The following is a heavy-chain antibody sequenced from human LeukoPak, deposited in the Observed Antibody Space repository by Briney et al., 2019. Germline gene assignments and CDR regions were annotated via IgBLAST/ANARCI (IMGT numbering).Heavy chain of an antibody. Sequence: GASVKVSCKASGFTFTTSTIQWVRQARGQRLEWIGWIVVGSGNTNYAQKLQERVTITRDMSTSTAYMELSSLRSEDTAVYYCAAAVTTRADDAFDIWGQGTMVTVSS. J-gene: IGHJ3*02. CDR1: GFTFTTST. D-gene: IGHD4-17*01. V-gene: IGHV1-58*02. CDR3: AAAVTTRADDAFDI. CDR2: IVVGSGNT.